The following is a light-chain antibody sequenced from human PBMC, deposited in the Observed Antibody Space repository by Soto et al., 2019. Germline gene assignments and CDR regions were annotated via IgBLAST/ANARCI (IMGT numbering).Light chain of an antibody. J-gene: IGKJ4*01. V-gene: IGKV1-5*01. CDR1: QSISSW. Sequence: DIQMTQSPSTLSASLGDRVTITCGASQSISSWLAWYQQKPGKAPKLLIYDASSLESGVPSRFSGSGSGTEFTLTISSLQPADFATYYCQQFNNYPLTFGGGTKVDIK. CDR3: QQFNNYPLT. CDR2: DAS.